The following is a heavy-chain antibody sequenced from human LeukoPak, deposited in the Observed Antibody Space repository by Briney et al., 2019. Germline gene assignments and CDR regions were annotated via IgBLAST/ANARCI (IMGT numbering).Heavy chain of an antibody. D-gene: IGHD5-12*01. CDR2: INSDGSST. CDR1: GFTFSSYW. Sequence: GGSLRLSCAASGFTFSSYWMHWVRQAPGKGLVWVSRINSDGSSTSYADSVRGRFTISRDNAKNTLYLQMNSLRAEDTAVYYCAGLDLGTPYYYYGMDVWGQGTTVTVSS. CDR3: AGLDLGTPYYYYGMDV. J-gene: IGHJ6*02. V-gene: IGHV3-74*01.